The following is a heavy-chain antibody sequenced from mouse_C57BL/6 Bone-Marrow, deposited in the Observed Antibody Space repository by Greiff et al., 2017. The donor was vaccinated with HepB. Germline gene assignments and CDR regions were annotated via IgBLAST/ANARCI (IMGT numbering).Heavy chain of an antibody. Sequence: QVQLQQPGAELVRPGSSVKLSCKASGYTFTSYWIHWVKQRPIQGLEWIGNIDPSDSETHYNQKFKDKATLTVDKSSSTAYMQLSSLTSEDSAVYYCARSGNFYVLAMDYWGQGTSVTVSS. CDR2: IDPSDSET. J-gene: IGHJ4*01. CDR1: GYTFTSYW. D-gene: IGHD2-3*01. V-gene: IGHV1-52*01. CDR3: ARSGNFYVLAMDY.